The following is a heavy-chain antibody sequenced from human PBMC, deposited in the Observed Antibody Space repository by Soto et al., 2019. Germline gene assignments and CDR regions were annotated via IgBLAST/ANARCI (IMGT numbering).Heavy chain of an antibody. V-gene: IGHV3-23*01. D-gene: IGHD3-10*01. J-gene: IGHJ4*02. CDR1: GFTFSSYA. CDR2: ISGSGGST. CDR3: AKMTYYYGSGNPGY. Sequence: EVQLLESGGGLVQPGGSLRLSCAASGFTFSSYAMSWVRQAPAKGLEWVSAISGSGGSTYYADSVKGRFTISRDNSKNTLYLQMNSLRAADTAVYYCAKMTYYYGSGNPGYWGQGTLVTVSS.